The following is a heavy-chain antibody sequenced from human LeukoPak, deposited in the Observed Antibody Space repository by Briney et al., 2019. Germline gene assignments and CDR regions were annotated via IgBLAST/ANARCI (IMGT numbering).Heavy chain of an antibody. Sequence: ASVKVSCKASGYTFTSYYMHWVRQAPGQGLEWMGTINPSGGSTSYAQKFQGRVTMTRDTSTSTVYMELSSLRSEDTAVYYCARQPGIASAGTRGYFDYWGLGTLVTVSS. CDR2: INPSGGST. CDR1: GYTFTSYY. CDR3: ARQPGIASAGTRGYFDY. D-gene: IGHD6-13*01. J-gene: IGHJ4*02. V-gene: IGHV1-46*01.